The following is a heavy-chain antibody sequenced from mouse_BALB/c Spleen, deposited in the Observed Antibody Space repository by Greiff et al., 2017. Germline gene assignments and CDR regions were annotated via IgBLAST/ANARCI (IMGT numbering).Heavy chain of an antibody. Sequence: VHLVASGAELVRPGTSVKVSCKASGYAFTNYLIEWVKQRPGQGLEWIGVINPGSGGTNYNEKFKGKATLTADHSSSTAYMQLSRRTSDDAAVYFCARRATAPWFAYWGQGTLVTVSA. J-gene: IGHJ3*01. CDR2: INPGSGGT. CDR1: GYAFTNYL. V-gene: IGHV1-54*01. D-gene: IGHD1-2*01. CDR3: ARRATAPWFAY.